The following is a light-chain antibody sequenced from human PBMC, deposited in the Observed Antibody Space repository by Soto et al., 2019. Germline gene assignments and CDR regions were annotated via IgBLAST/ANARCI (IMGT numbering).Light chain of an antibody. Sequence: EVVLTQSPAALSLSPVEGATLSGLASQSVTIYLAWYQKKSGQPPRLLIYDVSKRATGIPARFSGSGSGTDFNLNIASLEPEDSAFYFCQQRSNWPPTFGQGTRLEIK. CDR3: QQRSNWPPT. CDR1: QSVTIY. J-gene: IGKJ5*01. V-gene: IGKV3-11*01. CDR2: DVS.